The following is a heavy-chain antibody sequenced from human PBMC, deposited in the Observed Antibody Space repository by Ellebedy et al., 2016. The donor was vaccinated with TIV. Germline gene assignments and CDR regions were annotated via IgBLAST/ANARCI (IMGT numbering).Heavy chain of an antibody. CDR1: GFTFSSYA. CDR3: ARGGASSKYFDY. J-gene: IGHJ4*02. Sequence: MPGGSLRLSCAASGFTFSSYAMSWIRQPPGKGLEWIGFIYYSGSTNYNPSLKSRVTISVDTSKNQFSLELSSVTAADTAVYYCARGGASSKYFDYWGQGTLVTVSS. V-gene: IGHV4-59*01. CDR2: IYYSGST.